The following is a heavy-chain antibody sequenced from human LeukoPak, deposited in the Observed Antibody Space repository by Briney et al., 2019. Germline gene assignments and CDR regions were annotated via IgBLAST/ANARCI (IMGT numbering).Heavy chain of an antibody. V-gene: IGHV3-21*01. CDR1: GFTFSSYS. CDR3: ARDDLDYYMDV. CDR2: ISSSSSYI. Sequence: GGSLRLSCAASGFTFSSYSMNWVRQAPGKGLEWVSSISSSSSYIYYADSVKGRFTISRDNAKNSLYLQMNSLRAEDTAVYYCARDDLDYYMDVWGKGTTVTVSS. J-gene: IGHJ6*03.